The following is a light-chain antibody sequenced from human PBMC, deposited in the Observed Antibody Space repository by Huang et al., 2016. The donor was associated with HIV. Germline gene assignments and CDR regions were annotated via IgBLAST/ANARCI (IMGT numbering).Light chain of an antibody. CDR3: QQGYSTPWT. CDR2: GAS. V-gene: IGKV1-39*01. CDR1: QSIGRL. Sequence: DIQLTQSPSSLSAYVGDRVTVTCRASQSIGRLLNWYQQEPGKPPKLLIYGASTLQRGVPSRFSGSGSGTHFTLTITSVQPEDSATFFCQQGYSTPWTFGQGTKLAIE. J-gene: IGKJ1*01.